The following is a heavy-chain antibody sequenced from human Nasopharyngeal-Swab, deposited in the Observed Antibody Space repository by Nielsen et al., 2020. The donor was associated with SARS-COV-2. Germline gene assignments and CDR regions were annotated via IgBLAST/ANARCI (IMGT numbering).Heavy chain of an antibody. J-gene: IGHJ6*02. D-gene: IGHD6-13*01. CDR2: ISSSSSYI. Sequence: GESLKISCAASGFTFSSYSMNWVRQAPGKGLEWVSSISSSSSYIYYADSVKGQFTISRDNAKNSLYLQMNSLRAEDTAVYYCARDLWREGYSSSWYPYYYYGMDVWGQGTTVTVSS. CDR3: ARDLWREGYSSSWYPYYYYGMDV. CDR1: GFTFSSYS. V-gene: IGHV3-21*01.